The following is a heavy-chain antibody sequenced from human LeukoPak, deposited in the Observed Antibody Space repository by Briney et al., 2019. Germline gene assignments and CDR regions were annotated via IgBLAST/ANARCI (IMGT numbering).Heavy chain of an antibody. CDR1: GYTFTGYY. Sequence: ASVKVSCKASGYTFTGYYMHWVRQAPGQGLEWMGWINPNSGGTNYAQKFQGRVTMTRDTSISTAYMELSRLRSDDTAVYYCARVWLSEISFIWFDPWGLGTLVTVSS. CDR2: INPNSGGT. D-gene: IGHD3-9*01. V-gene: IGHV1-2*02. J-gene: IGHJ5*02. CDR3: ARVWLSEISFIWFDP.